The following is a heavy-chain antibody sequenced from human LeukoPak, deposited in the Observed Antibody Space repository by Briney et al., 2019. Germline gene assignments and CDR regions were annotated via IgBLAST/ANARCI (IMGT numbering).Heavy chain of an antibody. CDR2: INPDRGGT. CDR3: AISIQAAAIPAFDY. D-gene: IGHD6-25*01. J-gene: IGHJ4*02. CDR1: GNTFAGHN. V-gene: IGHV1-2*02. Sequence: ASVKVSCKAPGNTFAGHNIHWMRQAPGQGLELMGWINPDRGGTDYARQFQGRVTMTSDTSIRAAYMELSSLVSEDSAVYFCAISIQAAAIPAFDYWGQGTLVAVSS.